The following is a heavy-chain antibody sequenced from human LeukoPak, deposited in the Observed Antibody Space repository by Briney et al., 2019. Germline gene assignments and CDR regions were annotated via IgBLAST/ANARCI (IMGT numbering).Heavy chain of an antibody. CDR1: GFTFSSYW. CDR2: IKQDGSEK. CDR3: ARKKVSYYDFWSGYPNDAFDI. D-gene: IGHD3-3*01. Sequence: PGGSLRLSCAASGFTFSSYWMSWVRQAPGKGLEWVANIKQDGSEKYYVDSVKGRFTISRDNAKNSLYLQMNSLRAEDTAVYYCARKKVSYYDFWSGYPNDAFDIWGQGTIVTVSS. V-gene: IGHV3-7*01. J-gene: IGHJ3*02.